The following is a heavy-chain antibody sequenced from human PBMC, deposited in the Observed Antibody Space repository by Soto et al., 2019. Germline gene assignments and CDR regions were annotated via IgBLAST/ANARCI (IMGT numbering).Heavy chain of an antibody. D-gene: IGHD5-18*01. CDR3: AKALSPVGSGYRTIEY. CDR2: ISRGANT. V-gene: IGHV3-23*01. Sequence: PGGSLRLSCSASGFTFSNYAMSWVRQAPGKGLEWVSSISRGANTYYADSVKGRFTISRDNSENTLYLDMNSLRGEDTAVYFCAKALSPVGSGYRTIEYWGQGTLVTVSS. CDR1: GFTFSNYA. J-gene: IGHJ4*02.